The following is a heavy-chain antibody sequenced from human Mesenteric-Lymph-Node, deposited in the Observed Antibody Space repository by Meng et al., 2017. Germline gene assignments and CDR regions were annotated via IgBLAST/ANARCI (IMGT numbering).Heavy chain of an antibody. CDR2: IFSNDEK. CDR3: ARIRPDYQTPGETAFDI. J-gene: IGHJ3*02. V-gene: IGHV2-26*01. D-gene: IGHD4-11*01. Sequence: SGPTLVKPTETLTLTCTVSGFSLSNARMGVNWIRQPPGKALEWLAHIFSNDEKSYSTSLKSRLTISKDTSKSQVVLTMTNMDPVDTATYYCARIRPDYQTPGETAFDIWGQGTMVTVSS. CDR1: GFSLSNARMG.